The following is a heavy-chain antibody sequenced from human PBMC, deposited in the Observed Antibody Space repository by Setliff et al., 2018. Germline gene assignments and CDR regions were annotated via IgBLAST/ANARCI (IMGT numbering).Heavy chain of an antibody. V-gene: IGHV4-39*01. CDR2: IDYTGNT. CDR1: GGSISTDHYY. CDR3: ARHLLAGDSSFDY. J-gene: IGHJ4*02. D-gene: IGHD6-19*01. Sequence: PSETLSLTCTASGGSISTDHYYWGWIRQPPGKGLEWIGSIDYTGNTWHNPSLKSRVTISVDTSKNQFSLKLPSVTAADTAVYYCARHLLAGDSSFDYWGQGTLVTVSS.